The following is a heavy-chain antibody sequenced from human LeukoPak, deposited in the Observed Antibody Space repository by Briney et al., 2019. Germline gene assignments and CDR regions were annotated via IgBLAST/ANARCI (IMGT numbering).Heavy chain of an antibody. V-gene: IGHV4-38-2*01. CDR2: IYHRGST. J-gene: IGHJ3*02. D-gene: IGHD3-22*01. Sequence: SETLSLTCAVSGYSICSGYHWGWIRQPPGKGLEWIGSIYHRGSTYYNPSLKSRVTISVDTSKNQFSLKLRSVTATDTAVYYCARVAGGSSGYYPNDAFDIWGQGTMVTVSS. CDR3: ARVAGGSSGYYPNDAFDI. CDR1: GYSICSGYH.